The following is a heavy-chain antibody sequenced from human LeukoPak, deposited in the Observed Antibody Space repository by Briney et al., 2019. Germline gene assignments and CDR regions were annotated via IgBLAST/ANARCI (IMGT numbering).Heavy chain of an antibody. J-gene: IGHJ6*02. D-gene: IGHD3-22*01. Sequence: GASVKVSCKASGYTFTSYGISWVRQAPGQGLEWMGWISAHNGNTNYAQKLQGRVTMTTDTPTSTAYMELRSLRSDDTAVYYCARQSGDSSGPQRTYYYYGMDVWGQGTTVTVSS. CDR1: GYTFTSYG. CDR2: ISAHNGNT. V-gene: IGHV1-18*01. CDR3: ARQSGDSSGPQRTYYYYGMDV.